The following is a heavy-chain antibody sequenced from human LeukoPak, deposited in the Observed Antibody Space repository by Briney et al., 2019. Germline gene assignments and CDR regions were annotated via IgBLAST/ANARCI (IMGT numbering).Heavy chain of an antibody. J-gene: IGHJ6*02. CDR1: XS. V-gene: IGHV3-21*01. Sequence: XSMXWXRXXPXXXXEXVSXISSXXXXIXXXXSGKGRFTISRDNAKNSLYLQMNSLRAEDTAVYYCARAERVTAPGGSSWTHKFYYYYGMDVWGQGTTVTVSS. CDR2: ISSXXXXI. CDR3: ARAERVTAPGGSSWTHKFYYYYGMDV. D-gene: IGHD6-13*01.